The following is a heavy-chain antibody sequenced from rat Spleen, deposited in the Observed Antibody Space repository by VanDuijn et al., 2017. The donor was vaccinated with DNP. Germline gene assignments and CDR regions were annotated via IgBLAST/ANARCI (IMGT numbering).Heavy chain of an antibody. V-gene: IGHV5-25*01. CDR3: AARYSSSWFAY. Sequence: EVQLVESGGGLVQPGRSLKLSCAASGFTFSAYYMAWVRQAPAKGLEWVAYIGSPAYAPYYTDSVKGRFAISRDNAKSTLYLQMNSLRSEDTATYYCAARYSSSWFAYWGQGTLVTVSS. CDR2: IGSPAYAP. CDR1: GFTFSAYY. J-gene: IGHJ3*01. D-gene: IGHD1-2*01.